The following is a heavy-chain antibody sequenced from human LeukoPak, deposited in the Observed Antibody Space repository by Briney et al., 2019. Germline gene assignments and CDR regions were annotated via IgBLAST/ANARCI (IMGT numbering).Heavy chain of an antibody. CDR2: ISGSGGST. J-gene: IGHJ4*02. D-gene: IGHD1-26*01. CDR1: AFSFSDYN. V-gene: IGHV3-23*01. CDR3: AKETSRIGGSMASFDY. Sequence: GGSLRLSCAASAFSFSDYNMNWVRQAPGKGLEWVSGISGSGGSTNYADSVKGRFTISRDNSKNTLYLQMNSLRAEDTAAYYCAKETSRIGGSMASFDYWGQGTLVTVSS.